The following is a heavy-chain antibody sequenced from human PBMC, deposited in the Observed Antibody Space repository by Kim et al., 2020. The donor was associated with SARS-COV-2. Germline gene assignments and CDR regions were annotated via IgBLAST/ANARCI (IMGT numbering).Heavy chain of an antibody. D-gene: IGHD6-19*01. CDR2: ISGSGGST. J-gene: IGHJ4*02. Sequence: GGSLRLSCAASGLTFSSYAMSWVRQAPGKGLGWVSAISGSGGSTYYADSVKGRFTISRDNSKNTQYLQMNSLRAGDTAVYYCAKDGGSGWYREWYFDYWGQGTPVTVSS. V-gene: IGHV3-23*01. CDR1: GLTFSSYA. CDR3: AKDGGSGWYREWYFDY.